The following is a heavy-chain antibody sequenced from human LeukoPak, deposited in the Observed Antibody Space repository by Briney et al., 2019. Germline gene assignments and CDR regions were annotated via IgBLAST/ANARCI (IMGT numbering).Heavy chain of an antibody. Sequence: GGSLRLSCAASGFTFSDYYMSWIRQAPGKGLEWISYISSSGSTIYYADSVKGRTTISRDNAKNSLYLQMNSLRAEDTAVYYCAKVRDYYDSSGSLDYWGQGTLVTVSS. D-gene: IGHD3-22*01. CDR3: AKVRDYYDSSGSLDY. CDR2: ISSSGSTI. J-gene: IGHJ4*02. V-gene: IGHV3-11*04. CDR1: GFTFSDYY.